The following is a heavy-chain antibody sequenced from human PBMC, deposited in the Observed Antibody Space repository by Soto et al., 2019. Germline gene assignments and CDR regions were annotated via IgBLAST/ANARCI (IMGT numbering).Heavy chain of an antibody. V-gene: IGHV1-18*01. CDR1: GYTFTSYG. J-gene: IGHJ6*02. D-gene: IGHD4-17*01. CDR3: ARDRGLRRYYGMDV. CDR2: ISAYNGNT. Sequence: ASVKVSCKASGYTFTSYGISWVRQAPGQGLEWMGWISAYNGNTNYAQKLQGRVTMTTDTSTSTAYMEMRSLRSDDTAVYYCARDRGLRRYYGMDVWGQGTTVTVSS.